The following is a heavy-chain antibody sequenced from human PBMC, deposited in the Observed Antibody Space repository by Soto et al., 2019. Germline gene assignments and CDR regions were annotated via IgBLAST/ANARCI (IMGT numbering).Heavy chain of an antibody. CDR2: INHSGST. J-gene: IGHJ5*02. CDR3: EREDTPNWFDP. CDR1: GGSFSGYY. V-gene: IGHV4-34*01. D-gene: IGHD5-18*01. Sequence: PSETLSLTCAVYGGSFSGYYWSWIRQPPGKGLEWIGEINHSGSTNYNPSLKSRVTISVDTSKNQFSLKLSSVTAADTAVYYCEREDTPNWFDPWGQGTLVTVSS.